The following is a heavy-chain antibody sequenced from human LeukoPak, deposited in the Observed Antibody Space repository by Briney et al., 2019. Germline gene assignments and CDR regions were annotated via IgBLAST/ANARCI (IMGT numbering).Heavy chain of an antibody. CDR3: ARHGSTDYFDY. CDR1: GGSISSYY. D-gene: IGHD2-2*03. Sequence: SETLSLTCTVSGGSISSYYWGWIRQPPGKGLEWIGRIYYSGSTFYNPSLKSRVTISVDTSKNQFSLRLSSVTAADTAVYYCARHGSTDYFDYWGQGTLVTVSS. CDR2: IYYSGST. V-gene: IGHV4-39*01. J-gene: IGHJ4*02.